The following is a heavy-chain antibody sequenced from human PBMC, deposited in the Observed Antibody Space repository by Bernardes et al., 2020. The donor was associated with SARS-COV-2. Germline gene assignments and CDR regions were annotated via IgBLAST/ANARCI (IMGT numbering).Heavy chain of an antibody. V-gene: IGHV3-15*01. CDR3: TTVFSGDSGDYGDYGTWGYYYYGMDV. CDR2: IKSKTDGGTT. J-gene: IGHJ6*02. CDR1: GFTFSNAW. D-gene: IGHD4-17*01. Sequence: GGSLSLSCAASGFTFSNAWMSWVRQAPGKGLEWVGRIKSKTDGGTTDYAAPVKGRFTISRDDSKNTLYLQMNSLKTEDTAVYYCTTVFSGDSGDYGDYGTWGYYYYGMDVWGQGTTVTVSS.